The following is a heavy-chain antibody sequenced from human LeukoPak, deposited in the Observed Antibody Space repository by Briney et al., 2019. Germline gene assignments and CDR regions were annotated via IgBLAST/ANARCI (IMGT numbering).Heavy chain of an antibody. J-gene: IGHJ4*02. V-gene: IGHV1-2*06. CDR3: ASLGYCSSTSCYGGGY. Sequence: GASVKVSCKASGYTFTGYYMHWVRQAPGQGLEWMGRINPNSGGTNYAQKFQGRVTMTRDTSISTAYMELSRLRSDDTAVYYCASLGYCSSTSCYGGGYWGQGTLVTVSS. CDR1: GYTFTGYY. CDR2: INPNSGGT. D-gene: IGHD2-2*01.